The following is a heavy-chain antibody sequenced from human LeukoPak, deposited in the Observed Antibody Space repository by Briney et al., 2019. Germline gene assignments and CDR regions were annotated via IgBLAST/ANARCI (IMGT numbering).Heavy chain of an antibody. D-gene: IGHD3-3*01. CDR2: ISHSGST. Sequence: SETLSLTCAVYGGSFSGYYWSWIRQPPGKGLEWIGEISHSGSTNYNPSLKSRVTISVDTSKNRFSLKLSSVTAADTAVYYCARYDFWSGYCLDYWGQGTLVTVSS. J-gene: IGHJ4*02. CDR1: GGSFSGYY. CDR3: ARYDFWSGYCLDY. V-gene: IGHV4-34*01.